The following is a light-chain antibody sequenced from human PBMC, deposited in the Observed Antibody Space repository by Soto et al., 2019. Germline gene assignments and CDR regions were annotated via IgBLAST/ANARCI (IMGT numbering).Light chain of an antibody. J-gene: IGKJ1*01. CDR3: QQSYSNPYT. CDR2: GTS. CDR1: QDIINN. V-gene: IGKV1-39*01. Sequence: DIQMTQSPSSLFASIGDRVSITFRASQDIINNLGWYQQKPGKAPKRLIYGTSNLQTGVPSRFRGSGSGTDFTLTINSLQPEDFETYYCQQSYSNPYTFGQGTKVDIK.